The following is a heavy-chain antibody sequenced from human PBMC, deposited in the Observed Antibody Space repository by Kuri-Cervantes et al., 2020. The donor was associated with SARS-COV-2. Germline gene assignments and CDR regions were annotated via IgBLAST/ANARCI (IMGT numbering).Heavy chain of an antibody. Sequence: GGSLRLSYAPSGFTFSIYAMNWVRQGPRKGLEWVSGISGSGATTYYADSVKGRFTISRDNSKNTLYLQMDSLRADDTAVYYCVKDYYGSGINWIFDSWGQGALVTVSS. CDR1: GFTFSIYA. D-gene: IGHD3-10*01. J-gene: IGHJ4*02. CDR3: VKDYYGSGINWIFDS. V-gene: IGHV3-23*01. CDR2: ISGSGATT.